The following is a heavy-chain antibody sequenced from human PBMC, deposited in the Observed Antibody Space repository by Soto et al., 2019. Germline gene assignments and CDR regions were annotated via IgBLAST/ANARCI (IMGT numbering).Heavy chain of an antibody. V-gene: IGHV3-66*01. CDR2: IYSGGST. CDR3: ARDHVEWELLTGTAAFDI. Sequence: PGGSLRLSCAASGFTVSSNYMSWVRQAPGKGLEWVSVIYSGGSTYYADSVKGRFTISRDNSKNTLYLQMNSLRAEDTAVYYCARDHVEWELLTGTAAFDIWGQGTMVTVSS. CDR1: GFTVSSNY. D-gene: IGHD1-26*01. J-gene: IGHJ3*02.